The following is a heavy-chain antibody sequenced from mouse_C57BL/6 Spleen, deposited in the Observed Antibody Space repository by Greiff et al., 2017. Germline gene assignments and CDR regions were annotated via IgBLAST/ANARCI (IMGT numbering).Heavy chain of an antibody. V-gene: IGHV5-17*01. CDR2: ISSGSSTI. CDR3: ARDTDGHGFAY. J-gene: IGHJ3*01. Sequence: EVKLVESGGGLVKPGGSLKLSCAASGFTFSDYGMHWVRQAPEKGLEWVAYISSGSSTIYYADTVKGRFTISRDNAKNTLFLHMTSLRSEDAAMYYCARDTDGHGFAYWGQGTLVTVSA. CDR1: GFTFSDYG. D-gene: IGHD2-2*01.